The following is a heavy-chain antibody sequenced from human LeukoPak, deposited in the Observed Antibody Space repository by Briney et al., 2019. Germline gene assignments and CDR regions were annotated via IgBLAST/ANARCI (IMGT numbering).Heavy chain of an antibody. V-gene: IGHV4-59*08. CDR3: ARRVFGVDGWFDP. CDR1: GGSISSYY. Sequence: SETLSLTCTVSGGSISSYYWSWIRQPPGKGLEWIGYIYYSGSTNYNPSLKSRVTISVDASKNQFSLKLSSVTAADTAVYYCARRVFGVDGWFDPWGQGTLVTVSS. J-gene: IGHJ5*02. D-gene: IGHD3-3*01. CDR2: IYYSGST.